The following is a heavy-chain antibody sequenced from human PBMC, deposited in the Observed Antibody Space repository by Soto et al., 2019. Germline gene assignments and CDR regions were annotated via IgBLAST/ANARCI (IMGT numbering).Heavy chain of an antibody. V-gene: IGHV1-2*04. CDR1: GYTFSGYY. Sequence: ASVKVSCKASGYTFSGYYIHWVRQAPGQGPEWMGWINPNSGGTNYAQKFQGWVTMTRDTSNSTAYMEVSRLTSDDTAVYYCARDQLPDYYYYGMDVWGQGTAVTVSS. J-gene: IGHJ6*02. D-gene: IGHD1-26*01. CDR3: ARDQLPDYYYYGMDV. CDR2: INPNSGGT.